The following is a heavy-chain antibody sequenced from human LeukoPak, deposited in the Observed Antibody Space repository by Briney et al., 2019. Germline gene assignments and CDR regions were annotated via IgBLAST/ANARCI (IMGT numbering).Heavy chain of an antibody. CDR2: INPNSGDT. D-gene: IGHD2-21*02. V-gene: IGHV1-2*06. J-gene: IGHJ4*02. CDR1: GYTFTLYF. Sequence: ASVKVSCKASGYTFTLYFIHWVRQAPGQGLEWMGRINPNSGDTHYAQKFQGRVTMSRDTSIATTYLEVSRLRSDDTAVYYCARCGGDCYALDYWGQGTLVTVSS. CDR3: ARCGGDCYALDY.